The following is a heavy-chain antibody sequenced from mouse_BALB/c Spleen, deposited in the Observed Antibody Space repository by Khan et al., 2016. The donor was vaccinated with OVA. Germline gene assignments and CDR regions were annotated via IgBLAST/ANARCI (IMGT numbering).Heavy chain of an antibody. V-gene: IGHV1-7*01. Sequence: QVQLKQSGAELAKPGASVKMSCKASGYTFTSYWMHWIKQRPGQGLEWIGYINPTSGYTDYNQKFKDKATLTADKSSSTAYMQLSSLTSDDSAVYYCARDSIDYWGQGTTLTVSS. CDR3: ARDSIDY. CDR1: GYTFTSYW. J-gene: IGHJ2*01. CDR2: INPTSGYT.